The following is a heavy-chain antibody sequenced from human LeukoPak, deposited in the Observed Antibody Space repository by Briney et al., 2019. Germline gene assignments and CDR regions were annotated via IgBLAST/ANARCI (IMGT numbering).Heavy chain of an antibody. CDR1: GFTFSSYA. CDR2: ISYDGSNK. D-gene: IGHD5-18*01. V-gene: IGHV3-30*04. Sequence: GRSLRLSCAASGFTFSSYAMHWVRQAPGKGLGWVAVISYDGSNKYYADSVKGRFTISRGNSKNTLYLQMNSLRAEDTAVYYCARDLVSGYSYGAREAFDIWGQGTMVTVSS. CDR3: ARDLVSGYSYGAREAFDI. J-gene: IGHJ3*02.